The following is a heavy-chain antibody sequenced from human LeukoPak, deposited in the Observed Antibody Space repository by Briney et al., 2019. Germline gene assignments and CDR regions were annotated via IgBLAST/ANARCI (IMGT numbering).Heavy chain of an antibody. CDR2: INTGNGNT. V-gene: IGHV1-3*04. D-gene: IGHD5-18*01. J-gene: IGHJ5*02. Sequence: GASVKVSCKASGYTCTSYTIHWVRQAPGQRLEWMGWINTGNGNTEYSQKFQGRVTVTTDTSASTAYMELSSLRSEHTAVYYCARCGYSDAWSCDHWGQGTLVTVSS. CDR3: ARCGYSDAWSCDH. CDR1: GYTCTSYT.